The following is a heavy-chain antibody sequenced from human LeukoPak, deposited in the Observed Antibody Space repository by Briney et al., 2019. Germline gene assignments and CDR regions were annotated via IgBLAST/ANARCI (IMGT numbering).Heavy chain of an antibody. V-gene: IGHV4-34*01. D-gene: IGHD6-13*01. J-gene: IGHJ3*02. CDR2: INHGGST. CDR1: VGSHSGYY. Sequence: PSETLSHTRVVYVGSHSGYYWSAIGPPPWKGLEWIGEINHGGSTNYNPSLKSRVTISVDTSKNQFSLKLSSVTAADTDVYNCARGLPRDRRRIAAAGTGAFDIWGQGTMVTVSS. CDR3: ARGLPRDRRRIAAAGTGAFDI.